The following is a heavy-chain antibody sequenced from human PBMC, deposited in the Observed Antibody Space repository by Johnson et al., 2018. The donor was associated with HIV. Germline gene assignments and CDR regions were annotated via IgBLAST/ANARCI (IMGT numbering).Heavy chain of an antibody. CDR3: ARAGYSISLYGYGLDV. D-gene: IGHD6-13*01. CDR1: VFTFSDYY. CDR2: ILCGGSDK. Sequence: QVQLVESGGGLVKPGGSLRLSCAASVFTFSDYYMSWIRQAPGKGLEWVAIILCGGSDKYCADSAKGRFTISRDNAKNTVFLQMNSLSAEDTATYFCARAGYSISLYGYGLDVWGQGAMVIVSS. J-gene: IGHJ3*01. V-gene: IGHV3-30*02.